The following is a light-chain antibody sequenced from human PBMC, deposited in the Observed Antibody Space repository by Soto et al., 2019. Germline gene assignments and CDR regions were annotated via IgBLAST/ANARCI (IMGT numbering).Light chain of an antibody. CDR1: QDISNH. Sequence: DIQMTQSPSSLSASVGDRVTITCQASQDISNHLNWYQQKPGKAPKLLIYDASNLETGVPSRFSGSGSGTDFTFTISSLQPEDIATYYCQQYDNLPPTVGQGTKLEIK. V-gene: IGKV1-33*01. CDR3: QQYDNLPPT. CDR2: DAS. J-gene: IGKJ2*01.